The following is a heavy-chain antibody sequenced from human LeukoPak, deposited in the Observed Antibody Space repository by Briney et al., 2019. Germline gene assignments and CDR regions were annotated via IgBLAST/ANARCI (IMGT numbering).Heavy chain of an antibody. J-gene: IGHJ4*02. CDR3: AKDGVGAMIAVVITLYYFDY. V-gene: IGHV3-23*01. CDR2: ISGSGGST. Sequence: GGSLRLSCAASGFTFSSYAMSWVRQAPGKGLEWVSAISGSGGSTYYAGSVKGRFTISRDNSKNTLYLQMNSLRAEDTAVYYCAKDGVGAMIAVVITLYYFDYWGQGTLVTVSS. D-gene: IGHD3-22*01. CDR1: GFTFSSYA.